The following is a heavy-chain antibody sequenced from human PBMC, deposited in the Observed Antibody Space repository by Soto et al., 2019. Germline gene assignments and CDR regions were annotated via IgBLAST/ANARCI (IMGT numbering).Heavy chain of an antibody. Sequence: QVQLVQSGAEVKKPGSSVKVSCKASGGTFSSYAISWVRQAPGQALEWMGGIIPIFGTADYAQKFQGRVTITADESTSTDYVELSSLRSEDTAVYYCAKNPENYYYGMDVWGQGTTVTVSS. V-gene: IGHV1-69*12. J-gene: IGHJ6*02. CDR1: GGTFSSYA. CDR2: IIPIFGTA. CDR3: AKNPENYYYGMDV.